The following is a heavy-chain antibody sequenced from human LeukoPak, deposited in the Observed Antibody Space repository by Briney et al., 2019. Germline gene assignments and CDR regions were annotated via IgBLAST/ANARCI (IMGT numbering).Heavy chain of an antibody. V-gene: IGHV1-69*06. D-gene: IGHD5-18*01. J-gene: IGHJ6*03. CDR2: IIPIFGTA. CDR3: AKQGAARQDYYKDV. Sequence: ASVKVSCKASGDSFSSYAITWVRQAPGQGLEWLGRIIPIFGTANYPQKFQGRVTITADILSSTAYIEMTNLTSDDTAVYFCAKQGAARQDYYKDVSGIGTTV. CDR1: GDSFSSYA.